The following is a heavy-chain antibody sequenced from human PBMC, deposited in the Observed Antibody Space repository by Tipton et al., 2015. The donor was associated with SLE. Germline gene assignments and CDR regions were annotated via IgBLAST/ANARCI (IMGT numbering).Heavy chain of an antibody. CDR2: ISHTVST. J-gene: IGHJ4*02. CDR1: GGSFSGYY. CDR3: ARGTGITDD. V-gene: IGHV4-34*01. D-gene: IGHD1-7*01. Sequence: TLSLTCMVYGGSFSGYYWSWIRQPPGKGLEWIGEISHTVSTNYNPSLKSRVTISVDTSKNQFSLKVTSVTAADTAIYYCARGTGITDDWGQGTLVTVSS.